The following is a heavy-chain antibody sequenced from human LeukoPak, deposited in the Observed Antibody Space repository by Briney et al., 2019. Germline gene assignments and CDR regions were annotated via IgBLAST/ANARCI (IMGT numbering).Heavy chain of an antibody. Sequence: GGSLEISWKGSGSSFTSYWIGGGRQLSGKGLEWFGIIYPGDPDTRYSPSFHGQVTISADKSISTAYLQWSSLKASDTAMYYCARLDRERAPSDYWGQGTLVTVSS. CDR3: ARLDRERAPSDY. V-gene: IGHV5-51*01. J-gene: IGHJ4*02. CDR2: IYPGDPDT. CDR1: GSSFTSYW. D-gene: IGHD2-2*03.